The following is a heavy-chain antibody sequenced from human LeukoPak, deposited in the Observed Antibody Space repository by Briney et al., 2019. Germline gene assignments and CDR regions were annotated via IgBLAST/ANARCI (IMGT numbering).Heavy chain of an antibody. V-gene: IGHV4-34*01. CDR1: GGSFSGYY. CDR2: INHSGST. CDR3: ARGVRRYSSGWYPGRYYFDY. J-gene: IGHJ4*02. D-gene: IGHD6-19*01. Sequence: SETLSLTCAVYGGSFSGYYWSWIRQPPGKGLEWIGEINHSGSTYYNPSLKSRVTISVDTSKNQFSLKLSSVTAADTAVYYCARGVRRYSSGWYPGRYYFDYWGQGTLVTVSS.